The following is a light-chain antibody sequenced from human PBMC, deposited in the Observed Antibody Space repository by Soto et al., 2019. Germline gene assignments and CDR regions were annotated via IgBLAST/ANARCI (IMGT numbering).Light chain of an antibody. CDR3: QQYGNFLST. CDR1: QSVSSSH. Sequence: EIVVTQSPRTLSLSPGGRATLSCRASQSVSSSHLAWYQQKAGQAPRLLIYGASRRATGIPDRFSGSGSGTDFTLTISRLEPEDSAVYYCQQYGNFLSTFGQGTKVEIK. J-gene: IGKJ1*01. CDR2: GAS. V-gene: IGKV3-20*01.